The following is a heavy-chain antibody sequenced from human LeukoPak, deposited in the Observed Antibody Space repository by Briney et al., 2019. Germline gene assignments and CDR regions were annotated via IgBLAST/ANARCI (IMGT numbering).Heavy chain of an antibody. CDR1: GFTFSSYG. CDR3: ARDQVPAHGWFDP. Sequence: GRSLRLSCAASGFTFSSYGMHWVRQAPGKGLGWVAFLWFDGNNRYYADSVKGRFTISRDNSKNTLYLQMNSVRAEDTAVYYCARDQVPAHGWFDPWRQGTLVTVSS. CDR2: LWFDGNNR. V-gene: IGHV3-33*01. J-gene: IGHJ5*02.